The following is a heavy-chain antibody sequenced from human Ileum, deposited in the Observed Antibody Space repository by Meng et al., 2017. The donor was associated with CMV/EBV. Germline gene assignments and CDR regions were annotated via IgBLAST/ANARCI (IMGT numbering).Heavy chain of an antibody. CDR3: VRSSWYNWFDP. V-gene: IGHV4-30-4*08. Sequence: HVQLQQSGPRLVKPSHTLSLTFTVSGATVTRIHKYGGWMRQRPVKGLEWIGYISNTVNTFYIPSFESRVSISLDTSKNQFSRNLTSVTAADTGVFYCVRSSWYNWFDPWGQGARVTVFS. CDR1: GATVTRIHKY. D-gene: IGHD6-13*01. CDR2: ISNTVNT. J-gene: IGHJ5*02.